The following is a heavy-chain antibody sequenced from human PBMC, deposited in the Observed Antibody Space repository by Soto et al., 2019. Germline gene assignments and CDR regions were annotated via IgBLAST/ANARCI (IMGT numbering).Heavy chain of an antibody. Sequence: QVQLQESGPGLVKPSQTLSLTCTVSGASISSGGYYWSWIRQHPGKGLEWIGYIFYSGSTYYNPSLNCRVXISVDTSKNQFSLKLSSVTAADTAVYYCARENGDYGRHFQYWGQGTLVTVSS. CDR3: ARENGDYGRHFQY. D-gene: IGHD4-17*01. V-gene: IGHV4-31*03. J-gene: IGHJ1*01. CDR1: GASISSGGYY. CDR2: IFYSGST.